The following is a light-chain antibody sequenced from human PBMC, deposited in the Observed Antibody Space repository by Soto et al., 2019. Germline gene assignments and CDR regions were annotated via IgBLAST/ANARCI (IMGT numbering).Light chain of an antibody. Sequence: QSALTQPASVSGSPGQSITISCTGTSSDVGAYNRVSWYQQHSGKAPKLMIYEVSNRPSGVSNRFSGSKSGNTASLTISGLQAEDEADYCCLSYTTSSSYVFGTGTKVTVL. CDR3: LSYTTSSSYV. CDR2: EVS. J-gene: IGLJ1*01. V-gene: IGLV2-14*01. CDR1: SSDVGAYNR.